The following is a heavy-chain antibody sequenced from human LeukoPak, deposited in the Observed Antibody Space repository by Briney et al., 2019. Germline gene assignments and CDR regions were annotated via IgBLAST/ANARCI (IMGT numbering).Heavy chain of an antibody. CDR3: AKVRSGWFGELPYLDY. CDR2: ISGSGGST. J-gene: IGHJ4*02. CDR1: GFTFSSYA. D-gene: IGHD3-10*01. Sequence: GGSLRLSCAASGFTFSSYAMSWVRQAPGKGLEWVSAISGSGGSTYYADSVKGRFTISRDNSENMLYLQMNSLRAEDTAVYYCAKVRSGWFGELPYLDYWGQGTLVTVSS. V-gene: IGHV3-23*01.